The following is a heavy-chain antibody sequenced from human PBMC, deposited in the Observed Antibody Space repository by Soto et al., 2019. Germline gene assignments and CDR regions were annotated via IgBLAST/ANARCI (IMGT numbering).Heavy chain of an antibody. J-gene: IGHJ4*02. Sequence: GGSLRLSCAASGFTFSIYSMKWVRQAPGKGLEWVSYISSSSSTIYYADSVKGRFTISRDNAKNSLYLQMNSLRAEDTAVYYCARDSGYSYGPLDYWGQGTLVTVSS. V-gene: IGHV3-48*01. D-gene: IGHD5-18*01. CDR3: ARDSGYSYGPLDY. CDR2: ISSSSSTI. CDR1: GFTFSIYS.